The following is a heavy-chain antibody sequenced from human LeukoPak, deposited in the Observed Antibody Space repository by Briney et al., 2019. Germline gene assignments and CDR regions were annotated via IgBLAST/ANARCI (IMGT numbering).Heavy chain of an antibody. CDR3: ARDGGYGDHDY. CDR1: GFTFSSYG. CDR2: IWADGSNK. D-gene: IGHD4-17*01. Sequence: PGGSLRLSCAASGFTFSSYGMHWVRQAPGKGLEWLAVIWADGSNKLYADSVQGRFTISRDNSKNTLYLQMNSLRAEDTAVYYCARDGGYGDHDYWGQGTLVTVSS. V-gene: IGHV3-33*01. J-gene: IGHJ4*02.